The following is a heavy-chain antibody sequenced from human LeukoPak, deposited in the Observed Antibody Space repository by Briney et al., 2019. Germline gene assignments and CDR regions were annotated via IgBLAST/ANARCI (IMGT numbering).Heavy chain of an antibody. V-gene: IGHV3-30*04. J-gene: IGHJ4*02. D-gene: IGHD2-2*02. CDR3: AKGSRRHCISTICYTLDY. Sequence: PGGSLRLSCAASGFTFSSYAMHWVRQAPGRGLEWVAVISYDGSNKYYADSVKGRFTISRDNSKNTLYLQMNSLRAEDTAVYYCAKGSRRHCISTICYTLDYWGQETLVTVSS. CDR1: GFTFSSYA. CDR2: ISYDGSNK.